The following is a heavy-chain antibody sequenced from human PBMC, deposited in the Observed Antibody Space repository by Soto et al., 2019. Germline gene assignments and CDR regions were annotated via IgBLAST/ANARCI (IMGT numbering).Heavy chain of an antibody. J-gene: IGHJ4*02. CDR1: GFTFSSYA. D-gene: IGHD3-22*01. Sequence: QVQLVESGGGVVQPGRSLRLSCAASGFTFSSYAMHWVRQAPGKGLEWVAVISYDGSNKYYADSVKGRFTISRDNSKNTLYLQMNSLRAEDTAVYYCARVMGLYDSSGYYHDYWGQGTLVTVSS. CDR3: ARVMGLYDSSGYYHDY. CDR2: ISYDGSNK. V-gene: IGHV3-30-3*01.